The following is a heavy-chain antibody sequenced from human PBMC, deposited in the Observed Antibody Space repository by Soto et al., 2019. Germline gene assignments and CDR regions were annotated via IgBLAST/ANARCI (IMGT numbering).Heavy chain of an antibody. Sequence: QVQLVQSGAEVKKPGASVKVSCKASGYTFTSYGISWVRQAPRQGLEWMGWISAYNGNTNYAQQLQGRVTMTTDTSTSTAYMERRSLRSADTAVYHCARDRVRQQLVYDWFDPWGQGTLVTVSS. J-gene: IGHJ5*02. CDR2: ISAYNGNT. D-gene: IGHD6-13*01. V-gene: IGHV1-18*01. CDR1: GYTFTSYG. CDR3: ARDRVRQQLVYDWFDP.